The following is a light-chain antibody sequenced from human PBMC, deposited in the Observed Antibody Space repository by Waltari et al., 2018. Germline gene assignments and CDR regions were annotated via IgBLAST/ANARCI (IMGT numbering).Light chain of an antibody. CDR3: QTGGHGTWV. V-gene: IGLV4-69*01. CDR2: VNRDGSH. J-gene: IGLJ3*02. Sequence: QLVLTQSPSASASLGASVKLTCTLSSGHSSNIVAWQHQKPEKGPRYLMKVNRDGSHTKGDEIPDRCAGSSSGSERYLTISSLQSEDEADYYCQTGGHGTWVFGGGTKLTVV. CDR1: SGHSSNI.